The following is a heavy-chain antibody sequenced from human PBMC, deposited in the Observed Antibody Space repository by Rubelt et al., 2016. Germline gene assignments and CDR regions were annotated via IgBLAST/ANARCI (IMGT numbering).Heavy chain of an antibody. V-gene: IGHV3-53*04. J-gene: IGHJ6*02. Sequence: GRQAPGKGLEWVSVIYSGGSTYYADSVKGRFTISRHNSKNTLYLQMNSLRAEDTAVYYCARDHSYYYYGMDVWGQGTTVTVSS. CDR2: IYSGGST. CDR3: ARDHSYYYYGMDV.